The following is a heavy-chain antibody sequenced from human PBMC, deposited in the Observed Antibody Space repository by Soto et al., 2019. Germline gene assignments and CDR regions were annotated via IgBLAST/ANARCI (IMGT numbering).Heavy chain of an antibody. D-gene: IGHD2-15*01. CDR2: IYPGDSDT. Sequence: GESLKISCKGSGYSFTSYWIGWVRQMPGKGLEWMGIIYPGDSDTRYSPSFQGQVTISADKSISTAYLQWSSLKASDTAMYYCARRLGYCSGGSCHNWFDPWAQGTLVTVSS. CDR3: ARRLGYCSGGSCHNWFDP. V-gene: IGHV5-51*01. CDR1: GYSFTSYW. J-gene: IGHJ5*02.